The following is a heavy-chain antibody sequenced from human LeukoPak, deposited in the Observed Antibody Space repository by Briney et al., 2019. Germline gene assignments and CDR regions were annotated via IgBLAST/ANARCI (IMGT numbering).Heavy chain of an antibody. Sequence: GGSLRLSCAASGFPFSSYSMTWVRQAPGKGLEWVANIKPDGTTKFYVDSVKGRYTISRDNALNSLYLQMNSLRAEDTAIYYCARSIPYGTTWYGRSDYWGQGTLVTVSS. D-gene: IGHD6-13*01. CDR1: GFPFSSYS. V-gene: IGHV3-7*03. CDR2: IKPDGTTK. CDR3: ARSIPYGTTWYGRSDY. J-gene: IGHJ4*02.